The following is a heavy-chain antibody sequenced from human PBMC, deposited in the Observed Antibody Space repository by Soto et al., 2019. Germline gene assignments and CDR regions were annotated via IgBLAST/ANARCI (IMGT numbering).Heavy chain of an antibody. CDR1: GFTFSAYA. V-gene: IGHV3-23*01. CDR2: IGGSGGDT. Sequence: GGSLRLSCAASGFTFSAYAMSWVRQAPGKGLEWVLGIGGSGGDTSYGDSVKGRFTISRDNSKNTLYLQLNSLRAEDTAVYYCATRGAYDRSWYYDASASWGKVTRVTASS. D-gene: IGHD3-22*01. CDR3: ATRGAYDRSWYYDASAS. J-gene: IGHJ3*02.